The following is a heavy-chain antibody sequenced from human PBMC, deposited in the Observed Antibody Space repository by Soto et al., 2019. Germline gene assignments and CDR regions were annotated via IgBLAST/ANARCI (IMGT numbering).Heavy chain of an antibody. CDR1: CYPIRSRNW. CDR3: ARSGYGSGSSPVLS. CDR2: IYYSGTT. Sequence: SETPSLTCAVSCYPIRSRNWWGWIRQPPGKGLEWIGYIYYSGTTYYNPSLKSRIPISRDRSKNQFSLKLSSVTAADTAVYYCARSGYGSGSSPVLSWGQGTLVTVSS. D-gene: IGHD3-10*01. V-gene: IGHV4-28*01. J-gene: IGHJ5*02.